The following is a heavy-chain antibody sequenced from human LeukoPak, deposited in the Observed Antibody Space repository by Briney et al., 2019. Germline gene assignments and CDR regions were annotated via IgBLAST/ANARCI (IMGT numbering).Heavy chain of an antibody. D-gene: IGHD5-24*01. Sequence: ASVTVSCKASGYTFTGYYMHWVRQAPGQGLEWMGWINPNSGGTNYAQKFQGRVTMTRDTSISTAYMELSRLRSDDTAVYYCARPMATTRIGDFDYWGQGTLVTVSS. CDR2: INPNSGGT. V-gene: IGHV1-2*02. CDR1: GYTFTGYY. J-gene: IGHJ4*02. CDR3: ARPMATTRIGDFDY.